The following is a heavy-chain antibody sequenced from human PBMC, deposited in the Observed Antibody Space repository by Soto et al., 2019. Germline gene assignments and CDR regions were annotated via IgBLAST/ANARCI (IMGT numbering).Heavy chain of an antibody. D-gene: IGHD3-10*01. V-gene: IGHV1-69*01. CDR3: ARRGLLWFGELLGYFQH. CDR2: IIPIFGTA. Sequence: QVQLVQSGAEVKKPGSSVKVSCKASGGTFSSYAISWVRQAPGQGLEWMGGIIPIFGTANYEQKFQGRVTITADESTSTAYMELSSLRAEDTAVYYCARRGLLWFGELLGYFQHWGQGTLVTVSS. J-gene: IGHJ1*01. CDR1: GGTFSSYA.